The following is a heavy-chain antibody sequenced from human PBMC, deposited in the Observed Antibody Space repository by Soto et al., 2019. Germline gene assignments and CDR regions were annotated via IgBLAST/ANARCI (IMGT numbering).Heavy chain of an antibody. D-gene: IGHD3-3*01. CDR3: ATPKSDFWSGYYTLAFDI. CDR2: FDPEDGET. Sequence: ASVKVSCKVSGYTLTELSMHWVRQAPGKGLEWMGGFDPEDGETIYAQKFQGRVTMTEDTSTDPAYMELSSLRSEDTAVYYCATPKSDFWSGYYTLAFDIWGQGTMVTVSS. V-gene: IGHV1-24*01. J-gene: IGHJ3*02. CDR1: GYTLTELS.